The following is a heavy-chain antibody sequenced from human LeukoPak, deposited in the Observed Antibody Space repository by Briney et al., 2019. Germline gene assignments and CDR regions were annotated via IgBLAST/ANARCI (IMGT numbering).Heavy chain of an antibody. V-gene: IGHV4-39*06. CDR3: ASGVAGGFAFDY. CDR1: GGSISSYY. Sequence: SETLSLTCTVSGGSISSYYWGWIRQPPGKGLEWIGSIYYSGSTYYNPSLKSRVTISVDTSKNQFPLKLSSVTAADTAVYYCASGVAGGFAFDYWGQGTLVTVSS. CDR2: IYYSGST. J-gene: IGHJ4*02. D-gene: IGHD3-3*01.